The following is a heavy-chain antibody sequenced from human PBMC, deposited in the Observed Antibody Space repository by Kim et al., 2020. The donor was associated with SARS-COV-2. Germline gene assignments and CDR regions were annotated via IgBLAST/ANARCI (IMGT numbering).Heavy chain of an antibody. Sequence: GGSLRLSCAASGFTVSSNYMSWVRQAPGKGLEWVSVIYSGGSTYYADSVKGRFTISRDNSKNTLYLQMNSLRAEDTAVYYCARGYDFWSGYYTGNYYYGMDVWGQGTTVTVSS. CDR2: IYSGGST. V-gene: IGHV3-53*01. CDR3: ARGYDFWSGYYTGNYYYGMDV. D-gene: IGHD3-3*01. J-gene: IGHJ6*02. CDR1: GFTVSSNY.